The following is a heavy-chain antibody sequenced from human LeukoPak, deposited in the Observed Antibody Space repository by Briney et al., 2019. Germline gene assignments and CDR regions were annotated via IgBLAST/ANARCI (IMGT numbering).Heavy chain of an antibody. CDR3: ARRGHGYGSPFDY. CDR1: GFTFSSYA. V-gene: IGHV3-23*01. Sequence: ESGGSLRLSCAASGFTFSSYAMSWVRQAPGKGLEWVSAISGSGGSTFYANSVKGRFTISRDNSKSTLDLQMSSLRAEDTAVYFCARRGHGYGSPFDYWGQGTLVTVSS. CDR2: ISGSGGST. J-gene: IGHJ4*02. D-gene: IGHD5-18*01.